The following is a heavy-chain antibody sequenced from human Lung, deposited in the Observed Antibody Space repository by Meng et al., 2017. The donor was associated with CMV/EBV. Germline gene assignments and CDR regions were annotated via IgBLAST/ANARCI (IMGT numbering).Heavy chain of an antibody. V-gene: IGHV4-4*02. CDR1: GGSISSSNG. J-gene: IGHJ4*02. CDR3: ASFPPPGKQWLVTDY. Sequence: LREYCRGLVKPSGTLSLPCAAAGGSISSSNGWSWVRQPPGKGLELIGEIYHSGSTNYNPSLKSRVTISVDKSKNQFSLKLISVTAADTAVYYCASFPPPGKQWLVTDYWGQGTLVTVSS. CDR2: IYHSGST. D-gene: IGHD6-19*01.